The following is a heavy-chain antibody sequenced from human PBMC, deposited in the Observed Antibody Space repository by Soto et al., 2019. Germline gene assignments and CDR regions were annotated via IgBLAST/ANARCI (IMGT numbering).Heavy chain of an antibody. Sequence: ASVKVSCKVSGYTLTELSMHWVRQAPGKGLEWMGGFDPEDGETIYAQKFQGRVTMTEDTSTDTAYMELSSLRSEDTAVYYCATDYGSGSYYNVDWFDPWGQGTLVTVSS. CDR1: GYTLTELS. CDR2: FDPEDGET. V-gene: IGHV1-24*01. J-gene: IGHJ5*02. D-gene: IGHD3-10*01. CDR3: ATDYGSGSYYNVDWFDP.